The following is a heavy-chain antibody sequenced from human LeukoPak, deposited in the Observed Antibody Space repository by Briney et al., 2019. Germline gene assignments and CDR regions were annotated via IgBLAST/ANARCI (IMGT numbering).Heavy chain of an antibody. D-gene: IGHD3-22*01. Sequence: GGSLRLSCAASGFTFSSYGMHWVRQAPGKGLEWVAVISYDGSNKYYADSVKGRFTISRDNSKNTLYLQMNSLRAEDTAVYYCAKGNVYNDSRGYYSFDYWGQGTLVTVSS. V-gene: IGHV3-30*18. J-gene: IGHJ4*02. CDR1: GFTFSSYG. CDR2: ISYDGSNK. CDR3: AKGNVYNDSRGYYSFDY.